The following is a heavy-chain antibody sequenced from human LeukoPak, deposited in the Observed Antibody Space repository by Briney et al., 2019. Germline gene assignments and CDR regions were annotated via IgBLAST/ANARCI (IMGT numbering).Heavy chain of an antibody. CDR3: ARARRPYYYDSSGYYVLDY. V-gene: IGHV3-64*01. J-gene: IGHJ4*02. CDR1: GFTFSSYA. Sequence: GGSLRLSCAASGFTFSSYAMHWVRQAPGKGLEYVSAISSNGGSPYYANSVKGRFTISRDNSKNTLYLQMGSLRAEDMAVYYCARARRPYYYDSSGYYVLDYWGQGTLVTVSS. CDR2: ISSNGGSP. D-gene: IGHD3-22*01.